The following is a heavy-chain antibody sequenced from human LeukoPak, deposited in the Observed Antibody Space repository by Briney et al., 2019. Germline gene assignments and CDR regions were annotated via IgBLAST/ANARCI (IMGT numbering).Heavy chain of an antibody. CDR3: ARERYCSGGICYSDNWFDP. CDR2: IYYTGST. Sequence: SQILSLTCTVSGGSISSGDYYWSWIRQPPGKGLEWIGCIYYTGSTYYNPSLKSRVTISVDASRNQFSLKLSSVTAADTAVYYCARERYCSGGICYSDNWFDPWGQGTLVTVSS. CDR1: GGSISSGDYY. V-gene: IGHV4-30-4*01. D-gene: IGHD2-15*01. J-gene: IGHJ5*02.